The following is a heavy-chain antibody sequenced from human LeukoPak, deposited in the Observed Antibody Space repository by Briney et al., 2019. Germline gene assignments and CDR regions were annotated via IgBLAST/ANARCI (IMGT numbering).Heavy chain of an antibody. CDR2: IYYSGST. CDR3: ARVPPSTMVRGVRLDGGY. V-gene: IGHV4-61*01. CDR1: GGSVSSGSYY. J-gene: IGHJ4*02. Sequence: PSETLSLTCTVSGGSVSSGSYYWNWIRQPPGKGLEWIGYIYYSGSTNYSPSLKSRVTISVDTSKNQFSLKLSSVTAADTALYYCARVPPSTMVRGVRLDGGYWGQGTLVTVSS. D-gene: IGHD3-10*01.